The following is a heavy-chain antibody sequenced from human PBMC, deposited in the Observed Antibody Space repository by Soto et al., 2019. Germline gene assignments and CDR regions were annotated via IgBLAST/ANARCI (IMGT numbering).Heavy chain of an antibody. J-gene: IGHJ4*02. CDR3: AKDGYYYGSGSYLDY. CDR1: GFTFSSYG. V-gene: IGHV3-30*18. D-gene: IGHD3-10*01. Sequence: QVQLVESAGGVVQPGRSLRLSCAASGFTFSSYGMHWVRQAPGKGLEWVAVISYDGSNKYYADSVKGRFTISRDNSKNTLYLQMNSLRAEDTAVYYCAKDGYYYGSGSYLDYWGQGTLVTVSS. CDR2: ISYDGSNK.